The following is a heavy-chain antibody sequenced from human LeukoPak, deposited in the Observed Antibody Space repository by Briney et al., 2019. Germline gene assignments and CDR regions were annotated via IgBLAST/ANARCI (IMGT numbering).Heavy chain of an antibody. CDR3: ARGSTSHNPSWFDP. J-gene: IGHJ5*02. CDR1: GGTFSSYA. Sequence: SVKVSCKASGGTFSSYAISWVRHAPAQGLEWMGGIIPIFGTANYAQTFQGRVTITADESTSTAYMELSSLRSEDTAVYYCARGSTSHNPSWFDPWGQGTLVAVSS. CDR2: IIPIFGTA. D-gene: IGHD2-2*01. V-gene: IGHV1-69*01.